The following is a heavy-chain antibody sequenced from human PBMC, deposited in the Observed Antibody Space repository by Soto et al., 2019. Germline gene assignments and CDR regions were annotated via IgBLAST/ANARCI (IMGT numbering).Heavy chain of an antibody. Sequence: PSQTLSLTCAISGDSVSSNSAAWNWIRQSPSRGLEWLGRTYYRSKWYNDYAVSVKSRITINPDTSKNQFSLQLNSVTPEDTAVHYCARATIAARLNYYYGMDVWGQGTKGTFSS. J-gene: IGHJ6*02. CDR2: TYYRSKWYN. CDR3: ARATIAARLNYYYGMDV. V-gene: IGHV6-1*01. D-gene: IGHD6-6*01. CDR1: GDSVSSNSAA.